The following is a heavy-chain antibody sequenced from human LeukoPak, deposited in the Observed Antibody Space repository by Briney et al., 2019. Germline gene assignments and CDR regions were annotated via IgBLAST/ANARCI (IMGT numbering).Heavy chain of an antibody. J-gene: IGHJ4*02. CDR3: AKGGLASGSGSYYNLLES. CDR1: GFTFDDYA. CDR2: IGWNSSGI. Sequence: SGGSLRLSCAASGFTFDDYAMHWVRQAPGKGLEWVSGIGWNSSGIGYADSVKGRFTISRGNAKKSLYLRMNSLRAEDTALYYCAKGGLASGSGSYYNLLESWGQGTLVTVSS. D-gene: IGHD3-10*01. V-gene: IGHV3-9*01.